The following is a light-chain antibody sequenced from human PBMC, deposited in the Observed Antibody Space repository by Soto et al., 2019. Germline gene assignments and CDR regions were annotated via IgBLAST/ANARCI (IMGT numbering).Light chain of an antibody. Sequence: EIVLTQSPDTLSLSPGERATLSCRASQSVTYDQLAWYRQTPGQAPRLLIYGASSRAAGIPDRFSGSGSGTDCTLTISRLEPDDCVVYHCQQYGDLPPTFGQGTKVEIK. CDR2: GAS. J-gene: IGKJ1*01. CDR1: QSVTYDQ. V-gene: IGKV3-20*01. CDR3: QQYGDLPPT.